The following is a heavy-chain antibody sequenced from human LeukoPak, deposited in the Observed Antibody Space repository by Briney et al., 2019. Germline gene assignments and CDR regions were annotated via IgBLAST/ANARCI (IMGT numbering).Heavy chain of an antibody. D-gene: IGHD3-22*01. CDR1: GYTFTSYG. V-gene: IGHV1-46*01. J-gene: IGHJ3*02. CDR2: INPSGGST. CDR3: ARDYSGYYSHDAFDI. Sequence: ASVKVSCKASGYTFTSYGISWVRQAPLQGLEWMGIINPSGGSTSYAQKFQGRVTMTRDTSTSTVYMELSSLRSEDTAVYYCARDYSGYYSHDAFDIWGQGTMVTVSS.